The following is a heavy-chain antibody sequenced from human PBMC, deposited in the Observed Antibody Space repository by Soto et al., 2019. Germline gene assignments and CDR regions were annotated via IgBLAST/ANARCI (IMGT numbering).Heavy chain of an antibody. CDR2: ITSTGGTI. CDR3: ARLPKGSMVTS. D-gene: IGHD2-21*02. J-gene: IGHJ4*02. V-gene: IGHV3-48*02. Sequence: EVQLVESGGGLVHPGGSLRLSCAASGFTFSDYSMNWVCQAPGKGLEWLSYITSTGGTIYYADSIKGRFTVSRDNAKNSLFLQMKSLRDEDTAVYYCARLPKGSMVTSWGQGTLVTVSS. CDR1: GFTFSDYS.